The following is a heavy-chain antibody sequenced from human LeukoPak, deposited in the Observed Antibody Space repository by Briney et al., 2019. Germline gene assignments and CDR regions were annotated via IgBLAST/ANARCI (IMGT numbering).Heavy chain of an antibody. D-gene: IGHD4-17*01. CDR2: ISGSGGST. V-gene: IGHV3-23*01. Sequence: GGSLRLSCAASGFTFSSYAMSWVRQAPGKGLEWASAISGSGGSTYYADSVKGRFTISRDNSKNTLYLQMNSLRAEDTAVYYCAKGPTTVTPWYNWFDPWGQGTLVTVSS. CDR3: AKGPTTVTPWYNWFDP. CDR1: GFTFSSYA. J-gene: IGHJ5*02.